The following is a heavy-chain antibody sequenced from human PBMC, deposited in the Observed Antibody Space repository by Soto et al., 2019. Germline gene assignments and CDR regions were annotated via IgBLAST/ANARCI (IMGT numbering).Heavy chain of an antibody. J-gene: IGHJ5*02. Sequence: ASVKVSCKASGYTFTSYGISWVRQAPGQGLEWMGWISAYNGNTNYAQQNQGRVTMTTDTSTSTAYMEQRSLRSDDTAVYYCARAITIFGLVTEPLWFAPWGKGTLVTVS. V-gene: IGHV1-18*04. CDR3: ARAITIFGLVTEPLWFAP. CDR1: GYTFTSYG. CDR2: ISAYNGNT. D-gene: IGHD3-3*01.